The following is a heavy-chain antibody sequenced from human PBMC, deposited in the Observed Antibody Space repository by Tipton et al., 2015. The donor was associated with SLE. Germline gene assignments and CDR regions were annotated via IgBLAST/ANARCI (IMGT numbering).Heavy chain of an antibody. J-gene: IGHJ3*02. V-gene: IGHV4-39*01. CDR3: ARPVHYDFWSGYYTPPEAFDI. Sequence: TLSLTCTVSGGSISSSSYYWGWIRQPPGKGLEWIGSIYYSGSTYYNPSLKSRVTISVDTSKNQFSLKLSSVTAADTAVYYCARPVHYDFWSGYYTPPEAFDIWGQGTMVPVSS. CDR1: GGSISSSSYY. D-gene: IGHD3-3*01. CDR2: IYYSGST.